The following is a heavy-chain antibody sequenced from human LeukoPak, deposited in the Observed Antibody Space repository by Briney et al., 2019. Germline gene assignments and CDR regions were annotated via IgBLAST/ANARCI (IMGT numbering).Heavy chain of an antibody. CDR3: ARDDGFSSYSY. Sequence: PGGSLRLSCAASGVTFSSYCMTWVRQAPGKGLEWVANMNLDGREKYYVDSVKGRFTISRDNAKNSLYLQMNSLTAEDTAVYYCARDDGFSSYSYWGQGALVTVSS. V-gene: IGHV3-7*01. D-gene: IGHD3/OR15-3a*01. CDR1: GVTFSSYC. CDR2: MNLDGREK. J-gene: IGHJ4*02.